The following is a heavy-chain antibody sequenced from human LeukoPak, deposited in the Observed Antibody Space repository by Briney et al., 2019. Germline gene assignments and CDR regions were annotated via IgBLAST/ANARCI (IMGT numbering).Heavy chain of an antibody. CDR1: GFLFSTYT. V-gene: IGHV3-23*01. J-gene: IGHJ4*02. Sequence: GGSLRLSCAASGFLFSTYTVNWVRQAPGQGLEWVAALAAASGTRYYANSVKGRFTISRDNSKNTVFLQMNSLRVEDTAVYYCAKDKVPDGKWDIDYWGQGTLVTVSS. CDR2: LAAASGTR. CDR3: AKDKVPDGKWDIDY. D-gene: IGHD1-26*01.